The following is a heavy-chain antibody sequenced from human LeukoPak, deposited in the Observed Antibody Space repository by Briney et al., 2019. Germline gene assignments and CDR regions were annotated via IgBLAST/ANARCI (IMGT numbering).Heavy chain of an antibody. Sequence: GGSLRLSCAVSGFTISTNYMSWVRQAPGKGLEWVSVIYGGGTTYYADSVKGRFTISRDNSKNTLYLQMNSLRAEDTAVYYCAREDPGHWSCRAIDIWGQGTMVTVSS. D-gene: IGHD2-8*02. J-gene: IGHJ3*02. CDR3: AREDPGHWSCRAIDI. V-gene: IGHV3-53*01. CDR1: GFTISTNY. CDR2: IYGGGTT.